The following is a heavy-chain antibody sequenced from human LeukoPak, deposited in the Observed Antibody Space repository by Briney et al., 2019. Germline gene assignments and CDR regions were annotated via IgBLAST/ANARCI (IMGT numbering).Heavy chain of an antibody. CDR3: ARGRDSSGWSYYYYYGMDV. V-gene: IGHV4-31*03. J-gene: IGHJ6*02. Sequence: SETLSLTCTVSGGSISSGSYYWSWIRQHPGKGLEWIGYIYYSGSTYYNPSLKSRLTISLDTSDNQFSLKLSSVTAADTAVYYCARGRDSSGWSYYYYYGMDVWGQGTTVTVSS. CDR1: GGSISSGSYY. D-gene: IGHD6-19*01. CDR2: IYYSGST.